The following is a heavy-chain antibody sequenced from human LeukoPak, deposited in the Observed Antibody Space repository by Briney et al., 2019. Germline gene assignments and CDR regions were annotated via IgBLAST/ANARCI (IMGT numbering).Heavy chain of an antibody. CDR2: IYYSGST. J-gene: IGHJ4*02. CDR1: GGPISSGDYY. Sequence: SETLSLTCTVSGGPISSGDYYWSWIRQPPGKGLEWIGYIYYSGSTYYNPSLKSRVTISVDTSKNQFSLKLSSVTAADTAVYYCARGGLMITFGGVIVQTPFDYWGQGTLVTVSS. V-gene: IGHV4-30-4*01. D-gene: IGHD3-16*02. CDR3: ARGGLMITFGGVIVQTPFDY.